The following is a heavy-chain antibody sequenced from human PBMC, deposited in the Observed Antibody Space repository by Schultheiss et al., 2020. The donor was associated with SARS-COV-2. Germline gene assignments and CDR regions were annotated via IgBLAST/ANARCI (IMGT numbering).Heavy chain of an antibody. J-gene: IGHJ4*02. Sequence: SETLSLTCAVYGRSFSGYYWSWIRQPPGKGLEWIGEINHSGSTNYNPSLKSRVTISVDKSKNQFSLKLSSVTAADTAVYYCARGGYCSGGSCFNFDYWGQGTLVTVSS. CDR1: GRSFSGYY. D-gene: IGHD2-15*01. CDR3: ARGGYCSGGSCFNFDY. V-gene: IGHV4-34*01. CDR2: INHSGST.